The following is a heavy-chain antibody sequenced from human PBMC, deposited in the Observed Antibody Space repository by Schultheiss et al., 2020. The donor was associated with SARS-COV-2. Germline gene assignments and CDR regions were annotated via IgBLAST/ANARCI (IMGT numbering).Heavy chain of an antibody. CDR1: GGTFSSYA. CDR3: ARDPGSYDILTGYYYYYGMDV. D-gene: IGHD3-9*01. V-gene: IGHV1-69*13. Sequence: SVKVSCKASGGTFSSYAISWVRQAPGQGLEWMGWISAYNGNTNYAQKLQGRVTITADESTSTAYMELSSLRSEDTAVYYCARDPGSYDILTGYYYYYGMDVWGQGTTVTVSS. CDR2: ISAYNGNT. J-gene: IGHJ6*02.